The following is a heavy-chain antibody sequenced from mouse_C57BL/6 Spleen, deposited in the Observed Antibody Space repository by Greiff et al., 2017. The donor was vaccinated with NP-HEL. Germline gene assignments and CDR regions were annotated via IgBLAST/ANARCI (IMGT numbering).Heavy chain of an antibody. Sequence: QVQLQQSGPELVKPGASVKISCKASGYSFTSYYIHWVKQRPGQGLEWIGWIYPGSGNTKYNEKFKGKATLTADTSSSTAYMQLSSLTSEDSAVYYCARSRGYGNSLYFDYWGQGTTLTVSS. CDR3: ARSRGYGNSLYFDY. D-gene: IGHD2-1*01. CDR1: GYSFTSYY. CDR2: IYPGSGNT. V-gene: IGHV1-66*01. J-gene: IGHJ2*01.